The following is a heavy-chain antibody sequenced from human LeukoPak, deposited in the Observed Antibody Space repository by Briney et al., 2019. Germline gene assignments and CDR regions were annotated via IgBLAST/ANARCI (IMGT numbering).Heavy chain of an antibody. Sequence: ASVKVSCKVSGYTLTELSMHWVRQAPGKGLEWMGGSDPEDGETIYAQKFQGRVTMTEDTSTDTAYMELSSLRSEDTAVYYCATDRYSSSWYNYWGQGTLVTVSS. CDR3: ATDRYSSSWYNY. J-gene: IGHJ4*02. D-gene: IGHD6-13*01. V-gene: IGHV1-24*01. CDR2: SDPEDGET. CDR1: GYTLTELS.